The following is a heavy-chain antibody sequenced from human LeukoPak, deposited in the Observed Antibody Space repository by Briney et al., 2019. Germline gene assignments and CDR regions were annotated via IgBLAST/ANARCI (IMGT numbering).Heavy chain of an antibody. CDR1: GGSITSDSYY. J-gene: IGHJ4*02. V-gene: IGHV4-61*02. D-gene: IGHD4-23*01. CDR2: IYTSGST. Sequence: SETLSLTCTVSGGSITSDSYYWSWIRQPAGKGLEWIGRIYTSGSTNYNPSLKSRVTISVDTSKNQFSLKMNSVTAADTAVYYCARRYGGNSPFDYWGQGTLVTVSS. CDR3: ARRYGGNSPFDY.